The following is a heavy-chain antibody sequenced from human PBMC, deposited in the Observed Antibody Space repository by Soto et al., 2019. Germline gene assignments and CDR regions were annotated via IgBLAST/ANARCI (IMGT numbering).Heavy chain of an antibody. D-gene: IGHD4-17*01. J-gene: IGHJ4*02. CDR2: MSSSSSYV. Sequence: VGSLRLSCAASGFTFNTYTLSWVRQAPGKGLEWVSAMSSSSSYVYYADSVKGRFTISRDNAKSSLYLQMNSLRAEDTAVYYCARVADYGDYAAYWGQGTLVTVS. V-gene: IGHV3-21*01. CDR1: GFTFNTYT. CDR3: ARVADYGDYAAY.